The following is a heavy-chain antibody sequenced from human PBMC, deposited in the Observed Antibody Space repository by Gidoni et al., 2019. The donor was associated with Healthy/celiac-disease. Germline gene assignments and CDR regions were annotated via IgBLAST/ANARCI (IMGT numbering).Heavy chain of an antibody. V-gene: IGHV1-2*02. J-gene: IGHJ4*02. CDR2: INPNSGGT. CDR3: ATTLRFLEWLLSEFDY. CDR1: GSTFTGYS. Sequence: VQLVQSGAEVKKPGASVKFSCKASGSTFTGYSMHWVRQAPGQGLEWIGWINPNSGGTNYAQKFKGRVTMTRDTSISTAYMELSRLRSDDTAVYYCATTLRFLEWLLSEFDYWGQGTLVTVSS. D-gene: IGHD3-3*01.